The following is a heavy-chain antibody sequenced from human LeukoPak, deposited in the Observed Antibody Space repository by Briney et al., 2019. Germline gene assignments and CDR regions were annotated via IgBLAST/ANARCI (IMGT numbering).Heavy chain of an antibody. V-gene: IGHV1-18*01. D-gene: IGHD3-22*01. CDR1: GYTFNTYA. J-gene: IGHJ3*01. CDR3: ARAARELQNMIVLVINDAFDV. CDR2: INASNGNT. Sequence: ASVKVSCKASGYTFNTYAISWVRQAPGQGLEWMGWINASNGNTNYAQKFQDRVSMTTDTSTSTAYLDLRSLRSDDTAMYYCARAARELQNMIVLVINDAFDVWGQGTMVTVSS.